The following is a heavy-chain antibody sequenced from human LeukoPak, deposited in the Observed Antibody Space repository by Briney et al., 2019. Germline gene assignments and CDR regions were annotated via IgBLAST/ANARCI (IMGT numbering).Heavy chain of an antibody. J-gene: IGHJ3*02. CDR3: ATYSGPDKWDASDM. Sequence: GGSLRLSCAASGFTFSSSMTWVRQAPGKGLEWVATIRVDGSTEYPVDSMKGPFTISRDNAKNSLHLQMNSLRAEDTAVYYCATYSGPDKWDASDMWGQGTLVTVSS. CDR2: IRVDGSTE. D-gene: IGHD1-26*01. CDR1: GFTFSSS. V-gene: IGHV3-7*01.